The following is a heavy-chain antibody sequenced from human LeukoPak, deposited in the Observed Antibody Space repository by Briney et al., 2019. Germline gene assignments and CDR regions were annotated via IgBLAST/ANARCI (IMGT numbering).Heavy chain of an antibody. CDR3: ARDPAARTDYYYYGMDV. CDR1: GYTFTSYY. Sequence: GASVKVSRKASGYTFTSYYMHWVRQAPGQGLEWMGIINPSGGSTSYAQKFQGRVTMIRDTSTSTVYMELSSLRSEDTAVYYCARDPAARTDYYYYGMDVWGQGTTVTVSS. D-gene: IGHD6-6*01. CDR2: INPSGGST. V-gene: IGHV1-46*01. J-gene: IGHJ6*02.